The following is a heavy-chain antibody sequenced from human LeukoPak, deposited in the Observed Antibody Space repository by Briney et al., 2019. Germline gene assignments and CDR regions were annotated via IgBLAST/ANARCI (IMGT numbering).Heavy chain of an antibody. D-gene: IGHD3-10*01. CDR1: GYTFTSYY. J-gene: IGHJ3*02. V-gene: IGHV1-46*01. CDR3: ARDPELGGHDAFDI. CDR2: TNPSGGST. Sequence: ASVKVSCKASGYTFTSYYMHWVRHAPGQGLEWMGITNPSGGSTGYAQKFQGRVTMTRDTSTSTVYMELSSLRSEDTAVYYCARDPELGGHDAFDIWGQGTMVTVSS.